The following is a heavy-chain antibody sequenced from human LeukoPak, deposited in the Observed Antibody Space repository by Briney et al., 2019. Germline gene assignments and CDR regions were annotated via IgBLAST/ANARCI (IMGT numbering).Heavy chain of an antibody. J-gene: IGHJ4*02. CDR2: INHSGST. CDR1: GGSFSGYY. V-gene: IGHV4-34*01. Sequence: TSETLSLTCAVYGGSFSGYYWSWIRQPPGKGLEWIGEINHSGSTNYNPSLKSRVTISVDTSKNQFSLKLSSVTAADTAVYYCARFSRNAGGEDLDYWSQGTLVTVSS. D-gene: IGHD2-2*01. CDR3: ARFSRNAGGEDLDY.